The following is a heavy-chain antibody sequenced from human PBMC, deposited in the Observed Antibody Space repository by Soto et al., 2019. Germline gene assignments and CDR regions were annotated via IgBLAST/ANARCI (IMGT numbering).Heavy chain of an antibody. V-gene: IGHV4-59*01. CDR1: GGSISSYY. J-gene: IGHJ3*02. Sequence: QVQLQESGPGLVKPSETLSLTCTVSGGSISSYYWSWIRQPPGKGLEWIGYLYYSGSTNYNPSLKSRVTISVDTSKNQFSLKLSSVTAADTAVYYCARGRGGWFINQLLNAFDIWGQGTMVTVSS. CDR3: ARGRGGWFINQLLNAFDI. D-gene: IGHD2-2*01. CDR2: LYYSGST.